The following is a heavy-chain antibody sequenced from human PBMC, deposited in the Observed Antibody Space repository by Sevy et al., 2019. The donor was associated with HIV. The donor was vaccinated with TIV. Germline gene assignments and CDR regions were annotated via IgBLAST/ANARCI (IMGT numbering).Heavy chain of an antibody. D-gene: IGHD3-10*01. CDR2: ISSSSTYI. J-gene: IGHJ6*02. Sequence: GGSLRLSCVDSGLTFSTYSMNWVRQAPGKGLEWVSSISSSSTYIYYADSVKGRFTISRDNAKKSLYLQMNSLRAEDTAVYYCARDRDGSGSSGGYGMHVWGQGTTVTVSS. V-gene: IGHV3-21*01. CDR1: GLTFSTYS. CDR3: ARDRDGSGSSGGYGMHV.